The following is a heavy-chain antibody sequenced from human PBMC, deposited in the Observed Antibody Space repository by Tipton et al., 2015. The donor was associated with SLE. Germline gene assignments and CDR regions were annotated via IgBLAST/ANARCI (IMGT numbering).Heavy chain of an antibody. J-gene: IGHJ2*01. CDR2: INQDGSVE. CDR1: GFTFTTYW. V-gene: IGHV3-7*03. Sequence: SLRLSCVASGFTFTTYWMGWVRQAPGKGLEWVAKINQDGSVESYVDSVKGRFSISRDNAKNSLYLQMNSLRSEDTALYYCAKDPTQGVGYFGLWGRGTLVTVSS. CDR3: AKDPTQGVGYFGL. D-gene: IGHD3-3*01.